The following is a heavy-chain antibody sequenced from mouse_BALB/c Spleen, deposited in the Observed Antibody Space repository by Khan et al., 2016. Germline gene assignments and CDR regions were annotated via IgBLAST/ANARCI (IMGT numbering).Heavy chain of an antibody. Sequence: QVQLKQSGAELVRPGASVTLSCKASGYTFTDDEMHWVKQTPVHGLEWIGAIDPETGGTAYNQKFKGKATLPADKSSSKAYMELRSLTSEDSAVDYCTTTSDYWGQGTTLTVSS. CDR1: GYTFTDDE. J-gene: IGHJ2*01. CDR2: IDPETGGT. CDR3: TTTSDY. D-gene: IGHD1-1*01. V-gene: IGHV1-15*01.